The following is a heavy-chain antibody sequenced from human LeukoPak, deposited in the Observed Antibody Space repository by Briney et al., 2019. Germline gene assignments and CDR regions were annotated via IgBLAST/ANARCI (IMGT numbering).Heavy chain of an antibody. D-gene: IGHD1-7*01. CDR3: ARVTGTTVKFDY. J-gene: IGHJ4*02. CDR2: INPSGGST. V-gene: IGHV1-46*01. CDR1: GYTFTSYY. Sequence: GASVKVSSTPSGYTFTSYYMHWVRQAPGQGLEWMGIINPSGGSTSYAQKFQGRVTMTRDTSTSTVYMELSSLRSEDTAVYYCARVTGTTVKFDYWGKGTLVTVSS.